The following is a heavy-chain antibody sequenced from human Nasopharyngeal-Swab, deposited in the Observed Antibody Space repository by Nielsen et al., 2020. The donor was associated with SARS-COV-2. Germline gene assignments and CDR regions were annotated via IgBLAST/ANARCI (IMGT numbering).Heavy chain of an antibody. V-gene: IGHV3-21*01. D-gene: IGHD2-8*01. CDR1: GFTFNNYN. J-gene: IGHJ6*02. CDR2: ISSSSSYI. CDR3: AKRRSNDNHGMDV. Sequence: GESLKISCAASGFTFNNYNFNWVRQAPGKGLEWVSSISSSSSYIYYADSVKGRFTISRDNAKNSLYLQMNSLRAEDTAVYYCAKRRSNDNHGMDVWGQGTTVTVSS.